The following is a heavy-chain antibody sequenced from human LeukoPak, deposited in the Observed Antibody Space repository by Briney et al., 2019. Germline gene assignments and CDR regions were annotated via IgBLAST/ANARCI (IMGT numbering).Heavy chain of an antibody. D-gene: IGHD4-17*01. CDR1: GGSIGSSSYY. CDR3: GRQHTGDPTYFDY. CDR2: IYYSGSS. Sequence: SETLSLTCTVSGGSIGSSSYYWGWIRQPPSKGLEWIATIYYSGSSHYNPPLKSRVTISADTSKNQFSLKLSSVTAADTAVYYCGRQHTGDPTYFDYWGQGTLVTVSS. V-gene: IGHV4-39*01. J-gene: IGHJ4*02.